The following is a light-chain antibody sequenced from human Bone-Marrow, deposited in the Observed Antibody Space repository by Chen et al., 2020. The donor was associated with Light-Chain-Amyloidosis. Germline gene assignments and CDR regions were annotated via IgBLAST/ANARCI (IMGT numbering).Light chain of an antibody. J-gene: IGKJ2*01. CDR3: QQRSSWPT. V-gene: IGKV1-33*01. CDR2: DSS. Sequence: DVQLTQSPSSLSASVGDRVTITCQASQDITNYLNWYQQKLGRAPKLLIFDSSNMAGGVPSRFSGSGSGTDFTLTITSLEPEDFAVYYCQQRSSWPTFGQGTKLEIK. CDR1: QDITNY.